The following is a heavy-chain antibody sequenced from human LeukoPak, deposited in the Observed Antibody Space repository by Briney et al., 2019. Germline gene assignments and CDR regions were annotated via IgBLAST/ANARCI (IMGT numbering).Heavy chain of an antibody. Sequence: ASVKVSCKASGYTFTGYYMHWVRQAPGQGLEWMGWINPNSGGTNYAQKFQGRVTMTEDTSTDTAYMELSSLRSEDTAVYYCATSPERIAVAGIWFDPWGQGTLVTVSS. CDR1: GYTFTGYY. CDR3: ATSPERIAVAGIWFDP. J-gene: IGHJ5*02. V-gene: IGHV1-2*02. D-gene: IGHD6-19*01. CDR2: INPNSGGT.